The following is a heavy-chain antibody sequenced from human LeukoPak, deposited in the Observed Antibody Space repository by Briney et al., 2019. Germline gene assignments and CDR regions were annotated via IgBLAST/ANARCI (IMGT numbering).Heavy chain of an antibody. Sequence: PGGSLRLSCVASGFSFISYTMHWVRQAPGKGLEWVAVMSYDGSHKYLADSVKGRFTISRDNAKSSLFLQMNSLRDEDTAVYYCARDPGYDWGQGTLVTVSS. CDR2: MSYDGSHK. CDR3: ARDPGYD. D-gene: IGHD3-16*01. J-gene: IGHJ4*02. V-gene: IGHV3-30*04. CDR1: GFSFISYT.